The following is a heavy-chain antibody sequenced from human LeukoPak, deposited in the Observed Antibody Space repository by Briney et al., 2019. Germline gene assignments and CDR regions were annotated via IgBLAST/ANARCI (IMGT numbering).Heavy chain of an antibody. CDR1: GGSVGSFS. CDR2: IYYNGST. CDR3: ARAVGYYGSGTSGEEWFDP. D-gene: IGHD3-10*01. J-gene: IGHJ5*02. V-gene: IGHV4-59*08. Sequence: SETLSLTCKGSGGSVGSFSWSWIRQSPGKGLEWIGFIYYNGSTSYNPSLKSRVTISVDRSKSQFSLRLSSVTAADTALYYCARAVGYYGSGTSGEEWFDPWGQGTLVTVSS.